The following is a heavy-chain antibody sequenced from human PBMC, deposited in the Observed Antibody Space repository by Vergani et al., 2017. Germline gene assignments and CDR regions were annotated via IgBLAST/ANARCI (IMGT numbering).Heavy chain of an antibody. CDR1: GGSFSNYY. CDR2: IYSTGST. D-gene: IGHD3-9*01. V-gene: IGHV4-34*11. Sequence: QVQLVQWGAGLLKPSETLSLKCAVYGGSFSNYYWSWIRQAPGKGLEWIGYIYSTGSTNYNPSLNSRVTMSVDTSKNQFSLKLRSVTAADTAVYFCARVMYRDEASTGYRLEGMDIWGQGTTVTISS. CDR3: ARVMYRDEASTGYRLEGMDI. J-gene: IGHJ6*02.